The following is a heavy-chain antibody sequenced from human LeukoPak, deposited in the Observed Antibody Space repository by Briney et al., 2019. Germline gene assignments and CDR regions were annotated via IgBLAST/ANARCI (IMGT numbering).Heavy chain of an antibody. CDR3: ARGFNWNDVRHYYMDV. CDR1: GGSISSSSYY. CDR2: IYYSGST. D-gene: IGHD1-20*01. Sequence: SETLSLTCTVSGGSISSSSYYWGWIRQPPGKGLEWIGSIYYSGSTYYNPSLKSRVTISVDTSKNQFSLKLSSVTAADTAVYYCARGFNWNDVRHYYMDVWGKGTTVTVSS. J-gene: IGHJ6*03. V-gene: IGHV4-39*07.